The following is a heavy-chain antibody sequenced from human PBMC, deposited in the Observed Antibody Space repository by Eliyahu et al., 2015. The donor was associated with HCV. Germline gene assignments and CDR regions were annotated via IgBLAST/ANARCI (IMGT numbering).Heavy chain of an antibody. CDR1: GFIVSSNY. J-gene: IGHJ6*02. CDR2: IYSGGST. D-gene: IGHD3/OR15-3a*01. V-gene: IGHV3-66*01. Sequence: EVQLVESGGGLVQPGGSLRLSCAASGFIVSSNYMSWVRQAPGKGLEWVSIIYSGGSTYYADSVKGRFSISRDNSKNTLYLQMNSLRAEDTAVYYCARDVWTGYYIDGMDVWGQGTTVTVSS. CDR3: ARDVWTGYYIDGMDV.